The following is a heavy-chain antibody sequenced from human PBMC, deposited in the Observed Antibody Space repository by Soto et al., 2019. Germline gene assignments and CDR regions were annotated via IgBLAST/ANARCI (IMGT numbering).Heavy chain of an antibody. CDR3: AKDKGDMVRGAHFYYYYYMDV. V-gene: IGHV3-9*01. CDR2: ISWNSGSI. CDR1: GFTFDDYA. J-gene: IGHJ6*03. D-gene: IGHD3-10*01. Sequence: GGSLRLSCAASGFTFDDYAMHWVRQAPGKGLEWVSGISWNSGSIGYADSVKGRFTISRDNAKNSLYLQMNSLRAEDTALYYCAKDKGDMVRGAHFYYYYYMDVWGKGTTVTVSS.